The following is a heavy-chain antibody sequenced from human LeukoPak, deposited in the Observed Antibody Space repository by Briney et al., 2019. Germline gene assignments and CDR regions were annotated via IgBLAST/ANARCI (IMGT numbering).Heavy chain of an antibody. V-gene: IGHV3-64*01. CDR1: GFTFSSYA. D-gene: IGHD3-3*01. J-gene: IGHJ5*02. Sequence: PGGSLRLSCAASGFTFSSYAMHWVRQAPGKGLEYVSAISSNGGSTYYANSVKGRFTISRDNSKNTLYLQMGSLRAEDMAVYYCARDHDFWSGRGPWFDPRGQGTLVTVSS. CDR3: ARDHDFWSGRGPWFDP. CDR2: ISSNGGST.